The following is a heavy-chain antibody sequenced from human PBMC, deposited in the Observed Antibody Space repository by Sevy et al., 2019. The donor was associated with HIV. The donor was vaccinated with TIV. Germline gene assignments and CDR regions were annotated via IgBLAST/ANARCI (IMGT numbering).Heavy chain of an antibody. Sequence: GGSLRLSCAASGFTFSSYAMHWVRQAPGKGLEWVAVISYDGSNKYYADSVKGRFTISRDNSKNTLYLQMNSLRAEDTAVYYCARDGTWWTLNYYDSSGYYSHWGQGTLVTVSS. CDR1: GFTFSSYA. D-gene: IGHD3-22*01. J-gene: IGHJ4*02. CDR2: ISYDGSNK. CDR3: ARDGTWWTLNYYDSSGYYSH. V-gene: IGHV3-30-3*01.